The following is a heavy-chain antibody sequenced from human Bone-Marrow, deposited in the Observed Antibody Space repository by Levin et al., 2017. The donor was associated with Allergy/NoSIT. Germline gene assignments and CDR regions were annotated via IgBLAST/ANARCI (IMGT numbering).Heavy chain of an antibody. Sequence: GGSLRLSCIASGFSFDQHGFHWVRQTPEKGLEWVSAINWTSDDIVYADSVKGRFTMSRDNAKNSLYLLMDNLSPDDTALYYCVRDKRGTLMDPFDFWGQGTMVTVSS. V-gene: IGHV3-9*01. D-gene: IGHD2/OR15-2a*01. CDR3: VRDKRGTLMDPFDF. J-gene: IGHJ3*01. CDR2: INWTSDDI. CDR1: GFSFDQHG.